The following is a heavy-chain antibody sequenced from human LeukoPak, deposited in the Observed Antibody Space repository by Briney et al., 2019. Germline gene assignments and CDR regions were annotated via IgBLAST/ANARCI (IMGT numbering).Heavy chain of an antibody. D-gene: IGHD3-3*01. CDR2: INHSGST. J-gene: IGHJ3*02. Sequence: SETLSLTCTVSGGSISSYYWSLIRQPPGKGLEWIGEINHSGSTNYNPSLKSRVTISVDTSKNQFSLKLSSVTAADTAVYYCARAATYYDFWSGYQLDAFDIWGQGTMVTVSS. CDR1: GGSISSYY. CDR3: ARAATYYDFWSGYQLDAFDI. V-gene: IGHV4-34*01.